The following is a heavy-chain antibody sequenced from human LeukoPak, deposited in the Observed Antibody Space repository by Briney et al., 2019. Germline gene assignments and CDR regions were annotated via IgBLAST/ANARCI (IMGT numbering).Heavy chain of an antibody. Sequence: GRSLRLSCAASGLTFSSFGMHWVRQAPGKGLEWVAVTSFDGGNKHYADSVKGRFTISRDNSKNTLYLQMNSLRAEDTAIYYCAKVGGSGNNPYYFDYWGQGTLVTVSS. D-gene: IGHD3-10*01. J-gene: IGHJ4*02. CDR3: AKVGGSGNNPYYFDY. V-gene: IGHV3-30*18. CDR2: TSFDGGNK. CDR1: GLTFSSFG.